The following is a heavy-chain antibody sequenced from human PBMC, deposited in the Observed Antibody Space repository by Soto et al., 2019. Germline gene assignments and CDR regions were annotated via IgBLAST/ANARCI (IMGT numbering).Heavy chain of an antibody. D-gene: IGHD3-10*01. Sequence: QVQLVQSGAEVKKPGASVKVSCKASGYTFTSYAMHWVRQAPGQRLEWMGWINAGNGNTKYSQKFQGRVTITRDTSASTAYMELSSLRSEDTAVYYCARDGVLLWFGETHPDSDIWGQGTMVTVSS. J-gene: IGHJ3*02. CDR2: INAGNGNT. CDR1: GYTFTSYA. V-gene: IGHV1-3*01. CDR3: ARDGVLLWFGETHPDSDI.